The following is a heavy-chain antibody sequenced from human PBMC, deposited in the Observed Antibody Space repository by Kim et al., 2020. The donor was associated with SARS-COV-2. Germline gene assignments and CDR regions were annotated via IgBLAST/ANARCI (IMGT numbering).Heavy chain of an antibody. CDR1: GYTFTSYG. CDR3: ARVAFTMVRGVISWFDP. J-gene: IGHJ5*02. D-gene: IGHD3-10*01. CDR2: ISAYNGNT. V-gene: IGHV1-18*04. Sequence: ASVKVSCKASGYTFTSYGISWVRQAPGQGLEWMGWISAYNGNTNYAQKLQGRVTMTTDTSTSTAYMELRSLRSDDTAVYYCARVAFTMVRGVISWFDPWGQGTLVTVSS.